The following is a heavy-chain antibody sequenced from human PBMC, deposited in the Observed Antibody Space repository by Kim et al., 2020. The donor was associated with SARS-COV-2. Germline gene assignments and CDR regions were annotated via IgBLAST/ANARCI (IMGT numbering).Heavy chain of an antibody. CDR2: CT. Sequence: CTYCNTPLSRRFTISVDASKNQFTLRLSSVTAADTAVYYCAREWQGWFDPWGQGTLVTVSS. V-gene: IGHV4-31*02. J-gene: IGHJ5*02. CDR3: AREWQGWFDP.